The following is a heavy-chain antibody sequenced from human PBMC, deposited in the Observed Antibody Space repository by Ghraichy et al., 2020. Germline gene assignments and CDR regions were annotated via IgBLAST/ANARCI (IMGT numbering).Heavy chain of an antibody. Sequence: ASVKVSCKTSGYIFSAYYIHWVRQAPGHGLEWMGWITPNNGATSSSQQFQGRVSLTRDSSISTAFMELTGLKPNDTAVYYCARGRAGYGGPAGDLDFWGKGTLVVVSS. D-gene: IGHD2-21*01. CDR2: ITPNNGAT. CDR3: ARGRAGYGGPAGDLDF. CDR1: GYIFSAYY. J-gene: IGHJ3*01. V-gene: IGHV1-2*02.